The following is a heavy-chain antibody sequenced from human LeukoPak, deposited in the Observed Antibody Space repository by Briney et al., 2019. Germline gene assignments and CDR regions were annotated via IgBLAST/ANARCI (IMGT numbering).Heavy chain of an antibody. D-gene: IGHD4-17*01. CDR3: ARTDYGLLDY. CDR1: GYSISSSSYY. V-gene: IGHV4-39*07. J-gene: IGHJ4*02. CDR2: IYYSGST. Sequence: SETLSLTCTVSGYSISSSSYYWGWIRQPPGKGLEWIGSIYYSGSTYYNPSLKSRVTISVDTSKNQFSLKLSSVTAADTAVYYCARTDYGLLDYWGQGTLVTVSS.